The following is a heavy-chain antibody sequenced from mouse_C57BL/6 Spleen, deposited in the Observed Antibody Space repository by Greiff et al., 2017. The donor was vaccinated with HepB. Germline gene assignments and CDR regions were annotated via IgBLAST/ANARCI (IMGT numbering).Heavy chain of an antibody. D-gene: IGHD1-1*01. CDR3: ARGPGYYGRSYGY. V-gene: IGHV1-61*01. Sequence: QVQLQQPGAELVRPGSSVKLSCKASGYTFTSYWMDWVKQRPGQGLEWIGNIYPSDSETHYNQKFKDKATLTVDKSSSTAYMHLSNLTSEDSAVYYCARGPGYYGRSYGYWGQGTTLTVSS. CDR2: IYPSDSET. CDR1: GYTFTSYW. J-gene: IGHJ2*01.